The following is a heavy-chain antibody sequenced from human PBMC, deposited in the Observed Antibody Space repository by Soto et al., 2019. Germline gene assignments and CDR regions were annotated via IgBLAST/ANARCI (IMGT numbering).Heavy chain of an antibody. CDR1: GFTFSSYA. CDR2: ISGSGGST. V-gene: IGHV3-23*01. CDR3: AKDPPRVYYYDSSGSQEMDY. D-gene: IGHD3-22*01. Sequence: AGGSLRLSCAASGFTFSSYAMSWVRQAPGKGLEWVSAISGSGGSTYYADSVKGRFTISRDNSKNTLYLQMNSLRAEDTAVYYCAKDPPRVYYYDSSGSQEMDYWGQGTLVTVSS. J-gene: IGHJ4*02.